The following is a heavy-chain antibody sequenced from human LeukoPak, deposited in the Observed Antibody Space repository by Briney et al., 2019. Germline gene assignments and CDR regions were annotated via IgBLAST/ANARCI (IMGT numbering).Heavy chain of an antibody. Sequence: GGSLRLSCAASGFTFSSYGMSWVRQAPGKGLEWVSGISNNGDSTHYADSVKGRFTISRDNSKNTLYLQMNSLRAEDTAVYYCAGESFSYDSSGYLDYWGQGTLVTVSS. CDR1: GFTFSSYG. D-gene: IGHD3-22*01. V-gene: IGHV3-23*01. J-gene: IGHJ4*02. CDR3: AGESFSYDSSGYLDY. CDR2: ISNNGDST.